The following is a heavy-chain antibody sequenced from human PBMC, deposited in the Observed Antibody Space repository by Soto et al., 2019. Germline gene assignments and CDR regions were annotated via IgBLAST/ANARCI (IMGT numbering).Heavy chain of an antibody. V-gene: IGHV4-34*01. CDR2: INHSGST. J-gene: IGHJ4*02. Sequence: QVQLQQWGAGLLKPSETLSLTCAVYGGSFSGYYWSWIRQPPGKGLEWIGEINHSGSTNYNPSLKSRVTISVDTSKNQVSLKLSSVTAADTAVYYCARGWGYCSSTSCYAFDYWGQGTLVTVSS. CDR1: GGSFSGYY. D-gene: IGHD2-2*01. CDR3: ARGWGYCSSTSCYAFDY.